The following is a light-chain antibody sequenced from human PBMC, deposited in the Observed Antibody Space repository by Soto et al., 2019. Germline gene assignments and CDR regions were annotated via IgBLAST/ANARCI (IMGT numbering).Light chain of an antibody. Sequence: EIVLTQSPATLSLSPGERATLSCRASQSVSSYLAWYQQKPGQAPRLPIYDASNRATGIPDRFIGSGSGKHFTLTINSLKTDDFAVYYCQQRSTLLFAFDPGNKVDIK. V-gene: IGKV3-11*01. CDR2: DAS. CDR3: QQRSTLLFA. CDR1: QSVSSY. J-gene: IGKJ3*01.